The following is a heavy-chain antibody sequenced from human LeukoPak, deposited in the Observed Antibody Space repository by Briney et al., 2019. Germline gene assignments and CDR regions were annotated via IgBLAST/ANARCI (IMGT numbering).Heavy chain of an antibody. V-gene: IGHV4-59*12. CDR3: ARDGGSPSPLKY. CDR1: GGSISSYY. J-gene: IGHJ4*02. CDR2: IYYSGST. Sequence: SETLSLTCTVAGGSISSYYWSWIRQPPGKGLEWLGYIYYSGSTNYNPSLKSRVTISVDTSKNQFSLNLNSVTAADTAVYFCARDGGSPSPLKYWGQGTLVTVSS. D-gene: IGHD2-15*01.